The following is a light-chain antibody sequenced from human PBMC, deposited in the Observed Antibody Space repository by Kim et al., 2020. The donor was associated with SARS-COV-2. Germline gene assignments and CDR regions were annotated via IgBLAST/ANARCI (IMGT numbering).Light chain of an antibody. CDR2: TIS. CDR1: ESLGTS. J-gene: IGKJ1*01. Sequence: EIVKTQSPATLSLSPGERATLSCRANESLGTSLAWYQQKPGQAPRLLIYTISTRATGIAARFSGTGFGTQFTLTISSLQPEDFAVYYCQQYVSRPTFGQGTKVDIK. CDR3: QQYVSRPT. V-gene: IGKV3-15*01.